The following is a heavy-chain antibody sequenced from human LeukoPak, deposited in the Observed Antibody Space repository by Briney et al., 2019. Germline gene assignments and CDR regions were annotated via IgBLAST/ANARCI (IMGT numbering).Heavy chain of an antibody. J-gene: IGHJ4*02. V-gene: IGHV1-69*05. CDR3: ARHPGIAVADYYFDY. CDR1: GGTFSSYA. Sequence: SVKVSCKASGGTFSSYAISWVRQAPGQGLEWMGRIIPIFGTANYAQKFQGRVTITTDESTSTAYMELSSLRSEDAAVYYCARHPGIAVADYYFDYWGQGTLVSVSS. CDR2: IIPIFGTA. D-gene: IGHD6-19*01.